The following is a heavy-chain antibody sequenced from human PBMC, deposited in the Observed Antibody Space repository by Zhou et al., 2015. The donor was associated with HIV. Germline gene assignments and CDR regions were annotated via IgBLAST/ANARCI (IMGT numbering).Heavy chain of an antibody. CDR1: GGTFSSYT. D-gene: IGHD2-15*01. CDR2: IIPILGIV. CDR3: GNGGYCSGGSCYMDAFDI. V-gene: IGHV1-69*02. Sequence: QVQLVQSGAEVKKPGSSMKVSCKASGGTFSSYTISWVRQAPGQGLEWMGRIIPILGIVNYAQKFQGRATIKADKSTSTAYMELSNLRSEDTAVYYCGNGGYCSGGSCYMDAFDIWGQGTMVTVSS. J-gene: IGHJ3*02.